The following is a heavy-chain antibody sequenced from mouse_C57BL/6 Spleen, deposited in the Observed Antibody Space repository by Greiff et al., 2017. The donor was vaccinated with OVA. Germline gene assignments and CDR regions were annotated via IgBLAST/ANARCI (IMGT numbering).Heavy chain of an antibody. CDR3: ARGRWDEGFFDY. D-gene: IGHD4-1*01. Sequence: VKLMESGADLAKPGASVKLSCTASGYTFTSYWMHWVKQRPGQGLEWIGYINPSSGYTKYNQKFKDKATLTADKSSSTAYMQLSSLTYEDSAVYYCARGRWDEGFFDYWGQGTTLTVSS. CDR1: GYTFTSYW. J-gene: IGHJ2*01. V-gene: IGHV1-7*01. CDR2: INPSSGYT.